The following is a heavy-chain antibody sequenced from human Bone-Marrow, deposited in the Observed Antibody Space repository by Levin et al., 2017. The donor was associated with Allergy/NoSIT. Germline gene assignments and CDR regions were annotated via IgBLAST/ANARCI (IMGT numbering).Heavy chain of an antibody. Sequence: SGPTLVKPTQTLTLTCTFSGFSLSTSGVGVGWIRQPPGKALEWLALIYWDDDKRYSPSLKSRLTITKDTSKNQVVLTMTNMDPVDTATYYCARTLGYCSGGSCYAPADYWGQGTLVTVSS. V-gene: IGHV2-5*02. J-gene: IGHJ4*02. CDR2: IYWDDDK. CDR3: ARTLGYCSGGSCYAPADY. D-gene: IGHD2-15*01. CDR1: GFSLSTSGVG.